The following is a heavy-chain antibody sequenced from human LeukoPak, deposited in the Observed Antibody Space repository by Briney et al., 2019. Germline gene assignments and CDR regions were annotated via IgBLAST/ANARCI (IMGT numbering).Heavy chain of an antibody. V-gene: IGHV2-26*01. CDR2: IFSNDEK. CDR1: GFSLSNARMG. Sequence: SGPVLVKPTETLTLTCTVSGFSLSNARMGVSWIRQPPGKALEWLAHIFSNDEKSYSTSLKSRLTISKDTSKSQVVLTMTNMDPVDTATYYCARFYGDYAGSYYYGMDVWGQGTTVTVSS. D-gene: IGHD4-17*01. CDR3: ARFYGDYAGSYYYGMDV. J-gene: IGHJ6*02.